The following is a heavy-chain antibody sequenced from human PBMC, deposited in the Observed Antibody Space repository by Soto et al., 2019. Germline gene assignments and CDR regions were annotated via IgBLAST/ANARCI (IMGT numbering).Heavy chain of an antibody. CDR2: IWSDGTNK. J-gene: IGHJ5*02. Sequence: QEQLVESGGGVVQPGKSLRLSCRASGFTFSSYGMYWFRQNSGKGLEWVAVIWSDGTNKDIADSVKGRFIISRDNPKSTLYLEMNTLGVEDTGVYYCARSLASYGDLDLWGRGTLVTVSS. CDR3: ARSLASYGDLDL. CDR1: GFTFSSYG. D-gene: IGHD5-18*01. V-gene: IGHV3-33*01.